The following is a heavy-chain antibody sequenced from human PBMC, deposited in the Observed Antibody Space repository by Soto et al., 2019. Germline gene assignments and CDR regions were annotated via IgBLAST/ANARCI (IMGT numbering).Heavy chain of an antibody. Sequence: SETLSLTCTVSGGSISSYYWSWIRQPPGKGLEWIGYIYYSGSTNYNPSLKSRVTISVDTSKNQFSLTLSSVTAADTAVYYCARGAYYDFWSGYYKYYYYGMDVWGQGTTVTVSS. V-gene: IGHV4-59*01. CDR3: ARGAYYDFWSGYYKYYYYGMDV. CDR1: GGSISSYY. CDR2: IYYSGST. J-gene: IGHJ6*02. D-gene: IGHD3-3*01.